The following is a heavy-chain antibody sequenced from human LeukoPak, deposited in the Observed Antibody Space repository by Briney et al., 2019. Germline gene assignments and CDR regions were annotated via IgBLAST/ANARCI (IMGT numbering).Heavy chain of an antibody. D-gene: IGHD3-3*01. J-gene: IGHJ3*02. Sequence: GGSLRLSCAASGFTFSSYGMHWVRQAPGKGLEWVAVISYDGSNKYYADSVKGRFTISRDNSKNTLYLQMNSLRAEDTAVYYCARGGARRYDFWSGYRDAFDIWGQGTMVTVSS. CDR2: ISYDGSNK. CDR1: GFTFSSYG. V-gene: IGHV3-30*03. CDR3: ARGGARRYDFWSGYRDAFDI.